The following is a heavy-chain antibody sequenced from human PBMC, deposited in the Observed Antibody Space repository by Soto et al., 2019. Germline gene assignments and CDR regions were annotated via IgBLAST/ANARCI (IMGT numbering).Heavy chain of an antibody. J-gene: IGHJ6*02. Sequence: GGSMSLSSAASGFTFGSYAMSWVRQAQGKGLEWVSAISGSGGSTYYADSVKGRFTISRDNSKNTLYLQMNSLRAEDTAVYYCAKDPPTGVVLPLYYYGMDVRGQGTTVTVSS. CDR1: GFTFGSYA. D-gene: IGHD3-3*01. V-gene: IGHV3-23*01. CDR3: AKDPPTGVVLPLYYYGMDV. CDR2: ISGSGGST.